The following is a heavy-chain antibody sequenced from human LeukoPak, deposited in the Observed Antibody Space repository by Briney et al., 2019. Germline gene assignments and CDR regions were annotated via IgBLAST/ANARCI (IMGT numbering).Heavy chain of an antibody. J-gene: IGHJ6*03. D-gene: IGHD3-16*02. Sequence: SETLSLTCAVYGGSFSGYYWSWIRQPPGKGLEWVAEINHSGSINYNPSLKSRVTISVDTSKNQFSLNLSSVTAADTAVYYCARLGRDNVWGSYRYVYYYYMDVWGKGTTVTISS. V-gene: IGHV4-34*01. CDR3: ARLGRDNVWGSYRYVYYYYMDV. CDR1: GGSFSGYY. CDR2: INHSGSI.